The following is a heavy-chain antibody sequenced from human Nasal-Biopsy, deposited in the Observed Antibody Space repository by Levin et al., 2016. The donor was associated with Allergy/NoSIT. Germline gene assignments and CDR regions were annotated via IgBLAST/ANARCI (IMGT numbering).Heavy chain of an antibody. J-gene: IGHJ5*02. Sequence: GESLKISCQGSGYSFSDFYITWVRQMPGKGLEWMGRIDPSDSYTTYGPSFEGHVTISADKSISTSYLQWSTLKASDTAMYYCARESDLYASEPWGQGTLVTVSA. CDR2: IDPSDSYT. D-gene: IGHD2-8*01. V-gene: IGHV5-10-1*01. CDR3: ARESDLYASEP. CDR1: GYSFSDFY.